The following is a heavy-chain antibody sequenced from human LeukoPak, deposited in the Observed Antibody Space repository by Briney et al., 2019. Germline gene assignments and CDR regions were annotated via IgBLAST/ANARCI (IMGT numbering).Heavy chain of an antibody. D-gene: IGHD1-26*01. Sequence: ASVKVSCKASGYTFTGYYVNWVRQAPGQGLEWMGWVNPDNGVTHFSRKFQGRVTMTRDTSISTAYMELNRLTSDGTAVYYCARYSVDYGPWFPEFWGQGTLVTVSS. V-gene: IGHV1-2*02. CDR3: ARYSVDYGPWFPEF. J-gene: IGHJ4*02. CDR1: GYTFTGYY. CDR2: VNPDNGVT.